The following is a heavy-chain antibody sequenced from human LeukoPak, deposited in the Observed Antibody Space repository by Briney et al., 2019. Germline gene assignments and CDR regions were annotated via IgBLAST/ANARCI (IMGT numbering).Heavy chain of an antibody. V-gene: IGHV3-7*01. CDR3: ARGSGYSYGYFDY. D-gene: IGHD5-18*01. Sequence: PGGSLRLSCAASGFTFNTYWMGWVRQAPGKGLECVASIKQDGSEKYYVDSVKGRFTISRDNAKNSLYLQMNSLRAEDTAVYYCARGSGYSYGYFDYWGQGTLVTVSS. J-gene: IGHJ4*02. CDR2: IKQDGSEK. CDR1: GFTFNTYW.